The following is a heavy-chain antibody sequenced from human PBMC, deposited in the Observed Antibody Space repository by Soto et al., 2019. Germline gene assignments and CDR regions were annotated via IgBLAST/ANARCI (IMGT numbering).Heavy chain of an antibody. CDR1: GFTFNNYG. CDR2: ISYDGSNK. D-gene: IGHD3-3*01. J-gene: IGHJ6*02. CDR3: ARSIFTYYYYYAMDV. V-gene: IGHV3-30*03. Sequence: HPGGSLRLSCAASGFTFNNYGMHWVRQAPGKGLEWVAVISYDGSNKYYADSVKGRFTISRDESKNTLYLQMNGLRAEDTAVYSCARSIFTYYYYYAMDVWGQGTTVTVSS.